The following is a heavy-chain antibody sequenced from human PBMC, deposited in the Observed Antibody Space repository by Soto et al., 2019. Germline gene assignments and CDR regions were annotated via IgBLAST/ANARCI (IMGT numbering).Heavy chain of an antibody. CDR1: GFTFSSYD. D-gene: IGHD3-22*01. J-gene: IGHJ4*02. CDR3: AKAQWSGTYYDTSGYF. V-gene: IGHV3-30*18. Sequence: QVQLVESGGGVVQPGTSLRLSCAASGFTFSSYDMHWVRQAPGKGLEWVAVISNDGSDKYYADSVKGRFTISRDSSKDTIYLQMNSLRAEDTAVYYCAKAQWSGTYYDTSGYFWGQGTLVTVSS. CDR2: ISNDGSDK.